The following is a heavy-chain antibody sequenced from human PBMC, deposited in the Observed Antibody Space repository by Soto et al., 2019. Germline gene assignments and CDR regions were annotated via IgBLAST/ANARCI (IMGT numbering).Heavy chain of an antibody. V-gene: IGHV4-31*03. CDR2: MFYSGST. D-gene: IGHD5-12*01. J-gene: IGHJ4*02. CDR1: GASISSGRSY. Sequence: QVQLQESGPGLVKPSQTLSLTCTVSGASISSGRSYWSWIRQHPGKGLEWIGYMFYSGSTYYHPSLTSRVNISADTSKNQLSLRLTSVAPADTAVYYCARDNGYGHFDSWGQGTLDTVSS. CDR3: ARDNGYGHFDS.